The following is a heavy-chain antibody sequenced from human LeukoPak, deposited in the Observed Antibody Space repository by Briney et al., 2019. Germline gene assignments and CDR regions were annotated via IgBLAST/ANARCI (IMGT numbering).Heavy chain of an antibody. V-gene: IGHV5-51*01. CDR1: GYSFTSYW. CDR3: ARKDDYGGKDPQGWFDP. J-gene: IGHJ5*02. Sequence: GESLKISCKGSGYSFTSYWIGWVRQMPGKGLEWMGIIYPCDSDTRYSPSFQGDVTISADKSLSTAYLQWSSLKASDTAMYYCARKDDYGGKDPQGWFDPWGQGTLVTVSS. D-gene: IGHD4-23*01. CDR2: IYPCDSDT.